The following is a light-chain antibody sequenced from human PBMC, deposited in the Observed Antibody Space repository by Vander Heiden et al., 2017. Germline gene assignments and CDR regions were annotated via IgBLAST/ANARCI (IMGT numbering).Light chain of an antibody. CDR2: GNS. V-gene: IGLV1-40*01. CDR1: SSNIGAGYD. Sequence: QSVLTQPPSASGAPGQRVTISCTGSSSNIGAGYDVHWYQQLPGTAPKLLIFGNSNRPSGVPDRFSGSKSGTSASLVITGLQAEDEADYYCQSYDSSLSGVFGGGTKLTVL. J-gene: IGLJ3*02. CDR3: QSYDSSLSGV.